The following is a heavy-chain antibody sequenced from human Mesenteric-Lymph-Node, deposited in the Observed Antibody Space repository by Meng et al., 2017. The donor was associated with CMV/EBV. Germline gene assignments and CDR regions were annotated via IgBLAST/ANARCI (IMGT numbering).Heavy chain of an antibody. CDR2: IYPGDPDT. CDR1: GYSLTSYW. Sequence: GYSLTSYWIYWVRQRTGKGLEWMGIIYPGDPDTRYSPSFQGQVTISADKSISTAYLQWSSLKDSDSAMYFCSRPIATAGTDAFDVWGQGTMVTVSS. D-gene: IGHD6-13*01. J-gene: IGHJ3*01. V-gene: IGHV5-51*01. CDR3: SRPIATAGTDAFDV.